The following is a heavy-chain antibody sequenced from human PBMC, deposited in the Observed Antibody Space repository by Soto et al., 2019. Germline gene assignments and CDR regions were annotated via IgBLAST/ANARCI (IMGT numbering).Heavy chain of an antibody. V-gene: IGHV1-69*13. J-gene: IGHJ3*02. CDR3: ARDLTLAAVAGTSQEDAFDI. D-gene: IGHD6-19*01. Sequence: GASVKVSCKASGGTFSSYAISWVRQAPGQGLEWMGGIIPIFGTANYAQKFQGRVTITADESTSTAYMELSSLRSEDTAVYYCARDLTLAAVAGTSQEDAFDIWGQGTMVTV. CDR2: IIPIFGTA. CDR1: GGTFSSYA.